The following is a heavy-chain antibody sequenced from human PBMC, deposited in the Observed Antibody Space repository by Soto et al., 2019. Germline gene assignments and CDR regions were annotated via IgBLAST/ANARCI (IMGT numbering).Heavy chain of an antibody. V-gene: IGHV1-46*01. Sequence: QVQLVQSGAEVKKPGASVKLSCKASGYTFTSHYIHWVRQAPGQGLEWMGIINPSGGSTSYAQKFQGRATMTSDTSTSTVYMELSSLGSEDTAVYYCARVGISARPLGLLGFDYWGQGTLVTVSS. CDR3: ARVGISARPLGLLGFDY. J-gene: IGHJ4*02. D-gene: IGHD6-6*01. CDR2: INPSGGST. CDR1: GYTFTSHY.